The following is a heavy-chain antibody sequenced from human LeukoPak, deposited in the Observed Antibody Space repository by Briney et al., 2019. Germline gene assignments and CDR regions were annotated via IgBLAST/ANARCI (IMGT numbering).Heavy chain of an antibody. CDR3: AKDQFISSEFEYYFDY. CDR1: GFTFSSYG. Sequence: PGRSLRLSCAASGFTFSSYGMHRVRQAPGKGLEWVAVISYDGRNKYYADSVKGRFTISRDNSKNTLYLQMNSLRAEDTAVYYCAKDQFISSEFEYYFDYWGQGTLVTVSS. D-gene: IGHD3-16*02. J-gene: IGHJ4*02. CDR2: ISYDGRNK. V-gene: IGHV3-30*18.